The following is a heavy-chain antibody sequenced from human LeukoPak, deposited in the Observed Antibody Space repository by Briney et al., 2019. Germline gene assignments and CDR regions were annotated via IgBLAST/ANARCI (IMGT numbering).Heavy chain of an antibody. CDR3: ARLGGAFDI. CDR2: INSDGSST. V-gene: IGHV3-74*01. J-gene: IGHJ3*02. Sequence: GGSLRLSCAASGFTFSSYWMHWVRQAPGKGLVWVSRINSDGSSTNYADSVKGRSTISRDNAKNSVYLQMNSVRAEDTAVYYCARLGGAFDIWGQGTMVTVSS. D-gene: IGHD1-26*01. CDR1: GFTFSSYW.